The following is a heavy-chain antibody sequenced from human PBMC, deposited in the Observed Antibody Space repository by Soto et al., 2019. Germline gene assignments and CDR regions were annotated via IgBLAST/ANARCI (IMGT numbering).Heavy chain of an antibody. CDR3: ARRLEHEEILAGSNTFDT. V-gene: IGHV4-34*01. CDR2: INHSGST. J-gene: IGHJ4*01. D-gene: IGHD3-9*01. CDR1: GGSFSGYY. Sequence: SETLSLTCAVYGGSFSGYYWSWIRQPPGKGLEWIGEINHSGSTNYNPSLKSRVTISVDTSKNQFSLKRSSVTAADTAVYYCARRLEHEEILAGSNTFDTWGQGTMVTVSS.